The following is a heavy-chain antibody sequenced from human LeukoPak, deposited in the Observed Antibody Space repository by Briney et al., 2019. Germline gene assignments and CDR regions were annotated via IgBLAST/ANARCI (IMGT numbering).Heavy chain of an antibody. V-gene: IGHV1-18*01. D-gene: IGHD6-13*01. J-gene: IGHJ5*02. Sequence: ASVEVSCKASGYTFTSYGISWVRQAPGQGLEWMGWISAYNGNTNYSQKLQGRVTMTTDTSTSTAYMELRSLRSDDTAVYYCARGPLDDIAAAGTDWFDPWGQGTLVTVSS. CDR3: ARGPLDDIAAAGTDWFDP. CDR1: GYTFTSYG. CDR2: ISAYNGNT.